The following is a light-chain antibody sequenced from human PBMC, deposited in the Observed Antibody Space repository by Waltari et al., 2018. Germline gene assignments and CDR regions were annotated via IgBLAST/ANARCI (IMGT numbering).Light chain of an antibody. J-gene: IGKJ1*01. Sequence: RRAGQSVGRALAWYQQKPGQAPRLLIYDADSRATGISDKFSGSGSGTDFSLTISRVEPEDFAVYFCQMYVRLPVTFGQGTKVEVK. CDR2: DAD. CDR3: QMYVRLPVT. V-gene: IGKV3-20*01. CDR1: QSVGRA.